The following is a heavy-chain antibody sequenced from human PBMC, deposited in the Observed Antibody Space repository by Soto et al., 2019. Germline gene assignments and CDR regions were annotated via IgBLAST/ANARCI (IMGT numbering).Heavy chain of an antibody. V-gene: IGHV3-9*01. CDR1: GFTFDGYA. Sequence: DVQLVESGGGLVQPGRSLRLSCAASGFTFDGYAMHWVRQAPGTGLEWVSGISWNSGSIGYADSVKGRFTISRDNAKNSLYLQMNSLRAEDTALYYCAKDSLASIAAGEIYYWGQGTLVTVSS. J-gene: IGHJ4*02. D-gene: IGHD6-6*01. CDR2: ISWNSGSI. CDR3: AKDSLASIAAGEIYY.